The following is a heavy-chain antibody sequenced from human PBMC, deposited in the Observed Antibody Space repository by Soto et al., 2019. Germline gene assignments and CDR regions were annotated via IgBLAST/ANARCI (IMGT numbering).Heavy chain of an antibody. J-gene: IGHJ4*02. Sequence: GSLRLSCTASGFDFGDYYMSWIRQAPGKGPEWVSYIDSGDGTTYYTDSVKGRFTISRDNAKNSLYLQMNSLRVEDTALYYCVRPYYSSSWFPFDRWGQGTLVTVSS. CDR2: IDSGDGTT. CDR3: VRPYYSSSWFPFDR. D-gene: IGHD6-13*01. CDR1: GFDFGDYY. V-gene: IGHV3-11*01.